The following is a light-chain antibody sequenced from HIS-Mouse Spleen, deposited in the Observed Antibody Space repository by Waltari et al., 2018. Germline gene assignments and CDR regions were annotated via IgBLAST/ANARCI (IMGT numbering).Light chain of an antibody. CDR3: SSYTSSSFNVV. J-gene: IGLJ2*01. V-gene: IGLV2-14*03. CDR2: DVS. Sequence: QSALTQPASVSGSPGQSITISCTGTSRDVGGSNYVSWYQQHPGKAPKLMLYDVSNRPSGVSNRFSGSKSGNTASLTISGLQAEDEADYYCSSYTSSSFNVVFGGGTKLTVL. CDR1: SRDVGGSNY.